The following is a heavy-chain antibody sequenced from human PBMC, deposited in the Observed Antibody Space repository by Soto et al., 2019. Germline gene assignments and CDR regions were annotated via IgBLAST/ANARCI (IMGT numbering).Heavy chain of an antibody. CDR1: GVTFITYT. Sequence: GGFLRLSCAASGVTFITYTMSWVRRAPGKGLEWVSAISGSGASPSYADSVQGRFTISRDNPKRTLYLQMNNLRAEDTAVYYCAKARCSTTNCYVPDYWGQGTLVTVSS. D-gene: IGHD2-2*01. V-gene: IGHV3-23*01. CDR2: ISGSGASP. J-gene: IGHJ4*02. CDR3: AKARCSTTNCYVPDY.